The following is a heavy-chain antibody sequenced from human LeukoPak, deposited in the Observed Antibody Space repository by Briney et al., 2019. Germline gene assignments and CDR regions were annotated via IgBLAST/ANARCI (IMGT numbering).Heavy chain of an antibody. CDR3: ARHNGFYYYYMDV. D-gene: IGHD1-14*01. V-gene: IGHV4-4*02. J-gene: IGHJ6*03. CDR1: GGSISSSNW. Sequence: SGTLSLTCAVSGGSISSSNWWSWVRQPPGKGLEWIGEIYHSGSTNYNPSLKSRVTISVDKSKNQFSLKLSSVTAADTAVYYCARHNGFYYYYMDVWGKGTTVTVSS. CDR2: IYHSGST.